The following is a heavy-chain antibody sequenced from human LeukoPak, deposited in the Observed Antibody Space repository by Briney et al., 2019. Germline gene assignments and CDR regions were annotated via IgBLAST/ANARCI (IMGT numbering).Heavy chain of an antibody. D-gene: IGHD1-26*01. CDR3: AKGKAGAYPYYFDY. CDR2: ISGIGGRT. CDR1: GLTFSNYA. Sequence: GGSLTPSCAASGLTFSNYAMTWVRQAPGKGLEWVSAISGIGGRTNSADSVKGRFTISRDDSKSTLYLQMNSLRAEDTAVYYCAKGKAGAYPYYFDYWGQGTLVTVSS. J-gene: IGHJ4*02. V-gene: IGHV3-23*01.